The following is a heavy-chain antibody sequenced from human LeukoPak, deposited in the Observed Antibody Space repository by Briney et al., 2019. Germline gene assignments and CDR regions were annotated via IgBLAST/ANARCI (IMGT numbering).Heavy chain of an antibody. CDR2: INPNSGGT. CDR1: GYTFTGYY. V-gene: IGHV1-2*02. J-gene: IGHJ5*02. CDR3: ARVFSTVPNNWFDP. Sequence: VASVKVSCKASGYTFTGYYMHWVRQAPGQGLEWMGWINPNSGGTNYAQKFQGRVTMTRDMSISTAYMELSRLRSDDTAVYYCARVFSTVPNNWFDPWGQGTLVTVSS. D-gene: IGHD4-17*01.